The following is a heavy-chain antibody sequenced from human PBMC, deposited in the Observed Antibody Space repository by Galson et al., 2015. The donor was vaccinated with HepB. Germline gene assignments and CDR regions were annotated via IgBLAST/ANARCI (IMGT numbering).Heavy chain of an antibody. D-gene: IGHD2-2*01. CDR3: ARDARQSLPPGAAFFDY. V-gene: IGHV1-69*04. Sequence: FQGRVTISADTSTSTVYMTLSSLRSDDTAVYFCARDARQSLPPGAAFFDYWGQGTLVTVSS. J-gene: IGHJ4*02.